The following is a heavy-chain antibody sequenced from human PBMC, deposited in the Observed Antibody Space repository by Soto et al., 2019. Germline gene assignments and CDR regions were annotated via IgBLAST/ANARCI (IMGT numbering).Heavy chain of an antibody. J-gene: IGHJ4*02. Sequence: ASETLSLTCTVSGCSINSFYWSWVRQPAGKGLEWIGRIFSSGSTSFNPSLESRVAMSVDTSKNHFSLNLSSVTAADMAVYYCAREGSYSAYNFAHGIQLWSFDFWGQGALVTVSS. CDR2: IFSSGST. V-gene: IGHV4-4*07. D-gene: IGHD5-12*01. CDR1: GCSINSFY. CDR3: AREGSYSAYNFAHGIQLWSFDF.